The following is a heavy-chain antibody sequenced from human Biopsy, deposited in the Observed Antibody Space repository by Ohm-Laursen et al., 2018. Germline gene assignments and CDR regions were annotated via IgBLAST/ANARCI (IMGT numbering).Heavy chain of an antibody. D-gene: IGHD2-2*01. Sequence: GSLRLSCAASGFTFGSYWMTWVRQAPGKGLEWVANIKQDGGEEYYVDSVKGRFTISRDNANNSLYLQVNSLRAEDTAVYFCARESSTSGRVRVDSWGQGTLVTVSS. CDR3: ARESSTSGRVRVDS. V-gene: IGHV3-7*01. CDR1: GFTFGSYW. J-gene: IGHJ5*01. CDR2: IKQDGGEE.